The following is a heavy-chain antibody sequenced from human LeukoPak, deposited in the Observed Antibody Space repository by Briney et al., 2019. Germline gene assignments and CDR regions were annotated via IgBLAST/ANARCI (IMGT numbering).Heavy chain of an antibody. V-gene: IGHV1-3*01. CDR3: ARGPYYHNWFDP. CDR2: INAGNGNT. CDR1: GYTFTSYA. Sequence: GASVKVSCKASGYTFTSYAMHWVRQAPGQTLEWMGWINAGNGNTKYSQKFQGRVTITRDTSASTAYMELSSLRSEDTAVYYCARGPYYHNWFDPWGQGTLVTVSS. J-gene: IGHJ5*02. D-gene: IGHD3-10*01.